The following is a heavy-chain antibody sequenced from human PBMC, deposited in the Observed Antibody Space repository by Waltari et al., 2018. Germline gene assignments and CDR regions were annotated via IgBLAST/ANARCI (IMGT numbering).Heavy chain of an antibody. CDR2: IYSGGST. V-gene: IGHV3-53*01. D-gene: IGHD3-10*01. CDR1: GFTVSSNY. Sequence: EVQLVESGGGLIQPGGSLRLSCAAAGFTVSSNYMSWVRQAPGKGLEWVSVIYSGGSTYYADSVKGRFTISRDNSKNTLYLQMNSLRAEDTAVYYCARDRVTMVRGVINRGYFDYWGQGTLVTVSS. J-gene: IGHJ4*02. CDR3: ARDRVTMVRGVINRGYFDY.